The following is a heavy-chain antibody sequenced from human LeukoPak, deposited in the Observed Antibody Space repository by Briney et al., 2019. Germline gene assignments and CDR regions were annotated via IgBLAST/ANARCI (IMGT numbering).Heavy chain of an antibody. CDR1: GFTFSSFA. CDR2: ISGSGVST. Sequence: GGSLRLSCAASGFTFSSFAMSWVRQAPGKGLEWVSAISGSGVSTYYADSVKGRFTISRDNAKNSLYLQMNSLRAEDTAVYYCARVMGTDYYGMDVWGQGTTVTVSS. D-gene: IGHD7-27*01. V-gene: IGHV3-23*01. J-gene: IGHJ6*02. CDR3: ARVMGTDYYGMDV.